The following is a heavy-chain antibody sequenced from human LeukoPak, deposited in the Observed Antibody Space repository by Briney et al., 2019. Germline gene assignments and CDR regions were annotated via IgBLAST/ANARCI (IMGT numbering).Heavy chain of an antibody. Sequence: GSLRLSCAASGFTFSSYEMNWVRQAPGKGLEWIGEINHSGSTNYNPSLKSRVTISVDTSKNQFSLKLSSVTAADTAVYYCARVRRDFWSGYYSGPFDYWGQGTLVTVSS. V-gene: IGHV4-34*01. CDR3: ARVRRDFWSGYYSGPFDY. D-gene: IGHD3-3*01. J-gene: IGHJ4*02. CDR2: INHSGST. CDR1: GFTFSSYE.